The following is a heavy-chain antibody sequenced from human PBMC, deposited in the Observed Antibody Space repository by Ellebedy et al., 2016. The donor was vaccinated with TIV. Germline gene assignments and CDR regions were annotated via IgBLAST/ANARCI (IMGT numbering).Heavy chain of an antibody. Sequence: PGGSLRLSCAASGFTFSIYWMSRVRQAPGKGLECVANIKQDGSEKSYVDSVKGRFTISRDNAKNSLHLQMNGLRAEDTAVYYCARHTDYALDHWGQGALVTVSS. D-gene: IGHD4-17*01. J-gene: IGHJ4*02. V-gene: IGHV3-7*01. CDR3: ARHTDYALDH. CDR2: IKQDGSEK. CDR1: GFTFSIYW.